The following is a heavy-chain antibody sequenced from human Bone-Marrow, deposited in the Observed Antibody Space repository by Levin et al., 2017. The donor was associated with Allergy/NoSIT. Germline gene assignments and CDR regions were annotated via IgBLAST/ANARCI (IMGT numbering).Heavy chain of an antibody. J-gene: IGHJ4*02. CDR2: TYFRSKWNN. D-gene: IGHD4-23*01. CDR1: GDSVSSNNA. V-gene: IGHV6-1*01. Sequence: SQTLSLTCAISGDSVSSNNAWNWIRQSPSRGLEWLGRTYFRSKWNNDYAVSVKSRIIINPDTSKNQFSLQLNSMTPDDPAVYYCARGRNSAFDYWGQGTLVTVSS. CDR3: ARGRNSAFDY.